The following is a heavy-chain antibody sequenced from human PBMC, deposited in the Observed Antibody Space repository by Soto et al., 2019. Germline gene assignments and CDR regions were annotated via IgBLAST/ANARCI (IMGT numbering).Heavy chain of an antibody. D-gene: IGHD3-16*01. CDR3: ARGMWGAFDI. CDR2: IYHSGST. CDR1: GGSISSGGYS. V-gene: IGHV4-30-2*01. J-gene: IGHJ3*02. Sequence: QLQLQESGSGLVKPSQTLALTCAVSGGSISSGGYSWSWIRQPAGKGLEWIGYIYHSGSTYYNPSLKSRVTISVDRSKNQFSLKLSSVTAADTAVYYCARGMWGAFDIWGQGTMVTVSS.